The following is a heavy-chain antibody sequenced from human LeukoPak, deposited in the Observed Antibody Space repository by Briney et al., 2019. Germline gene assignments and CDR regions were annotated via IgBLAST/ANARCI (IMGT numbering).Heavy chain of an antibody. V-gene: IGHV3-7*01. J-gene: IGHJ4*02. CDR1: GFPISSYW. D-gene: IGHD5-24*01. Sequence: PGGSLQLSCAASGFPISSYWMNWVRPAPGKGLEWVANIKQDGTEKYFVDSVKGRFTISRDNAKNSLFLQMNSLRAEDTAVYYCAGGGQLDYWGQGTLVTVSS. CDR2: IKQDGTEK. CDR3: AGGGQLDY.